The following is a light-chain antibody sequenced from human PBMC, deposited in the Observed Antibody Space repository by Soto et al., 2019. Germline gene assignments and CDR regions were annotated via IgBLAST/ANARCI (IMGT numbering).Light chain of an antibody. CDR3: KQYANSRT. J-gene: IGKJ1*01. CDR2: GAS. Sequence: EIVMTQSPVTLSVSPGDSATLSCRASQSVSSNYLAWYQQKPGQAPRLLIYGASSRATGIQDRISGSGSGTDFTLTIRRLEPEDFAVYYCKQYANSRTCGQGTKVDIK. V-gene: IGKV3-20*01. CDR1: QSVSSNY.